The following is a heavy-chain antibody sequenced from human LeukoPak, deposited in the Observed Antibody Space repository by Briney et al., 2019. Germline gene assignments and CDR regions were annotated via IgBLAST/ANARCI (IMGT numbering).Heavy chain of an antibody. CDR1: GGSISSGGYC. V-gene: IGHV4-31*03. CDR3: ARDFTGAGTEGEKAFDY. CDR2: IYHSGST. J-gene: IGHJ4*02. D-gene: IGHD6-19*01. Sequence: PSETLSLTCTVSGGSISSGGYCWTWIRQHPGKGLEWIGYIYHSGSTYYNPSLKSRVTISVDTSKNQFSLKLSSVTAADTAVYYCARDFTGAGTEGEKAFDYWGQGTLVTVSS.